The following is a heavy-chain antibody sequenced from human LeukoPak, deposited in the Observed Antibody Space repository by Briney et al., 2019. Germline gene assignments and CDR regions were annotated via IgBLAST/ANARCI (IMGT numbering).Heavy chain of an antibody. Sequence: SETLSLTCAVYGGSFSGYYWSWIRQPPGKGLEWIGEINHSGSTNYNPSLKSRVTISVDTSKNQFSLKLSSVTAADTALYYCAKGPYSRGWYGAYYFDYRGTGTLVTVSP. CDR3: AKGPYSRGWYGAYYFDY. CDR2: INHSGST. D-gene: IGHD6-19*01. J-gene: IGHJ4*02. V-gene: IGHV4-34*01. CDR1: GGSFSGYY.